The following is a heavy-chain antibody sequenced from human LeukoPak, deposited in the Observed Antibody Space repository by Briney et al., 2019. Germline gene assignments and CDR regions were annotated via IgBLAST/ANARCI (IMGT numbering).Heavy chain of an antibody. D-gene: IGHD6-19*01. CDR3: AKDHPRIAVADDAFDI. CDR1: GFTFSSYA. Sequence: GGSLRLSCAASGFTFSSYAMSWVRQAPEKGLEWVSAISGSGGSTYYADSVKGRFTISRDNSKNTLYLQMNSLRAEDTAVYYCAKDHPRIAVADDAFDIWGQGTMVTVSS. J-gene: IGHJ3*02. CDR2: ISGSGGST. V-gene: IGHV3-23*01.